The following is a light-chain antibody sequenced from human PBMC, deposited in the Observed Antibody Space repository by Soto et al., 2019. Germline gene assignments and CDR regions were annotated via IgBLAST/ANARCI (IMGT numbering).Light chain of an antibody. CDR2: KAS. V-gene: IGKV1-5*03. CDR1: QSISTY. CDR3: QQYNSYSYT. Sequence: DIQMTQSPSTLSASVGDRVTIACRASQSISTYLAWYQQKPGKAPNLLIYKASNLASGVPSRFTGGGSGTDFTLTINSLRPDDSATYFCQQYNSYSYTFGQGTKV. J-gene: IGKJ2*01.